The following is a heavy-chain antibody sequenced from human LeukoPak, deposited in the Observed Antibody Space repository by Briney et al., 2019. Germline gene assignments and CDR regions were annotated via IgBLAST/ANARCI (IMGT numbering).Heavy chain of an antibody. CDR1: GYTFTSYG. CDR2: ISAYNGNT. Sequence: ASVKVSCKASGYTFTSYGISWVRQAPGQGLEWMGWISAYNGNTNYAQKLQGRVTMTTDTSTSTAYMELRSLRSDDTAVYYCAREAGIFGVVITPFDYWGQGNLVTVSS. CDR3: AREAGIFGVVITPFDY. V-gene: IGHV1-18*01. D-gene: IGHD3-3*01. J-gene: IGHJ4*02.